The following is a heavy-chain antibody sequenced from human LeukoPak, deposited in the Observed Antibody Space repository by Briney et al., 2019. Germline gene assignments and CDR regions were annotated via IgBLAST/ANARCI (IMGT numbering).Heavy chain of an antibody. CDR1: GGSVSSYY. J-gene: IGHJ4*02. CDR3: ARSRTRAFDY. CDR2: IYYSGST. Sequence: PSETLSLTCTVSGGSVSSYYWSWIRQPPGKGLEWIGYIYYSGSTNYNPSLKSRVTISVDTSKNQFSLKLSSVTAADTAVYYCARSRTRAFDYWGQGTLVTVSS. V-gene: IGHV4-59*02. D-gene: IGHD2-2*01.